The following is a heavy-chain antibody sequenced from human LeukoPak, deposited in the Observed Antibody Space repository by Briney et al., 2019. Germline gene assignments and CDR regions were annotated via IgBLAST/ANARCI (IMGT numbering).Heavy chain of an antibody. V-gene: IGHV3-7*01. J-gene: IGHJ4*02. CDR1: GFTFSSYW. D-gene: IGHD3-16*02. CDR3: ARDSFMITFGGVIGDFDY. CDR2: IKQDGSEK. Sequence: PGGSLRLSCAASGFTFSSYWMSWVRQAPGKWLEWGANIKQDGSEKYYVDSVKGRFTISRDNAKNSLYLQINSLRAEATAVYYCARDSFMITFGGVIGDFDYWGQGTLVTVSS.